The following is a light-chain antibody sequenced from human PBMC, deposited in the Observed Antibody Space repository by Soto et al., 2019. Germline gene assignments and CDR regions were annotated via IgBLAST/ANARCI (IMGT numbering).Light chain of an antibody. Sequence: EIVMTQSPATLSVSPGERATLSCRASQSVSSNLAWYQQKPGQAPRLLICGASRATGIPARFSGSGSGTEFTLTISSLQSEDFAVYYCQQYNNWPLTFGGGTKVEIK. CDR2: GA. CDR1: QSVSSN. J-gene: IGKJ4*01. CDR3: QQYNNWPLT. V-gene: IGKV3-15*01.